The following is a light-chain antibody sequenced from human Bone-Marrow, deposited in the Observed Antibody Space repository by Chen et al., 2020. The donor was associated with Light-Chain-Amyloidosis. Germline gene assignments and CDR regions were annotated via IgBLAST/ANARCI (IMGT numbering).Light chain of an antibody. CDR3: SSYAGSHIYV. CDR1: SSDVGGYNY. Sequence: QYALSQTRSVSGSPGQSVTISCTGGSSDVGGYNYVSWYQQYAGKAPKVMIYDVSQRPSGVPDRFSGSKFGNTASLTISGLQTEDEADYYCSSYAGSHIYVFGTGTKVIV. J-gene: IGLJ1*01. V-gene: IGLV2-11*01. CDR2: DVS.